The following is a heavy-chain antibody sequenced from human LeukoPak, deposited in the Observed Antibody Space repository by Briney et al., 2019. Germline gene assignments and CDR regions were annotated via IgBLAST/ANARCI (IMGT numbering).Heavy chain of an antibody. CDR3: ARDQRLTATMVRGVIITHAFDI. D-gene: IGHD3-10*01. CDR1: GFTFSSYG. CDR2: IKQDGSEK. J-gene: IGHJ3*02. V-gene: IGHV3-7*01. Sequence: GGSLRLSCAASGFTFSSYGMHWVRQAPGKGLEWVANIKQDGSEKYYVDSVKGRFTISRDNAKNSLYLQMNSLRAEDTAVYYCARDQRLTATMVRGVIITHAFDIWGQGTMVTVSS.